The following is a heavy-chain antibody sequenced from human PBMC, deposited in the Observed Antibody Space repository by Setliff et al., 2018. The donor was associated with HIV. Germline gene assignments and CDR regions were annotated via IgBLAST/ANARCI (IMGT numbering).Heavy chain of an antibody. Sequence: SETLSLTCTVSGGSISSYYWSWIRQPPGKGLEWIGYIYYSGSTNYNPSLKSRVTISVDTSKNQFSLKLSSVTAADTAVYYCARLGRGTYYYDSSGYLYAFDIWGQGAMVT. CDR2: IYYSGST. D-gene: IGHD3-22*01. J-gene: IGHJ3*02. V-gene: IGHV4-59*08. CDR3: ARLGRGTYYYDSSGYLYAFDI. CDR1: GGSISSYY.